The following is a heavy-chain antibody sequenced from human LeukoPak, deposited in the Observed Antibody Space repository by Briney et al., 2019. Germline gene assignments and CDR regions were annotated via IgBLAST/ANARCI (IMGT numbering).Heavy chain of an antibody. J-gene: IGHJ4*02. CDR1: GFSFDTYA. CDR3: AREFFGSGSYPDF. CDR2: IWHDGSHK. Sequence: GGSLRLSCAASGFSFDTYAMHWVRQAPGQGLEWVALIWHDGSHKFYSNSVRGQFTISRDNSKNTVYLQMNNLRPDDTAVYYCAREFFGSGSYPDFWGKEPLVTVSS. V-gene: IGHV3-33*01. D-gene: IGHD3-10*01.